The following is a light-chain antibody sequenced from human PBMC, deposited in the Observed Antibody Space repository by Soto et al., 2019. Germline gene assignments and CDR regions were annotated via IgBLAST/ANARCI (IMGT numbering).Light chain of an antibody. CDR2: RND. CDR1: SSNIGNNY. CDR3: AAWDDSLSGSYV. J-gene: IGLJ1*01. Sequence: QSVLTQPPSASGTPGQRVSVSCSGSSSNIGNNYVFWYQQLPGTAPKRLIYRNDQRPSGVSARFSGSKSGTSTSLAISGPRSEDEADYYCAAWDDSLSGSYVFGPGPKLTVL. V-gene: IGLV1-47*01.